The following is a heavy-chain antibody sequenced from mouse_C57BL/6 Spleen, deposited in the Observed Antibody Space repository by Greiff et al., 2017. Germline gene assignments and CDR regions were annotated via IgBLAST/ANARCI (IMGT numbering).Heavy chain of an antibody. CDR3: ARGGQGDYDEGTYCYMDY. V-gene: IGHV1-19*01. J-gene: IGHJ4*01. Sequence: VQLQQSGPVLVKPGASVKMSCKASGYTFTDYYMNWVKQSPGKSLEWIGVINPYNGGTSYNQKFKGKATLTVDKSSSTAYMELNSLTSGDSAVYYCARGGQGDYDEGTYCYMDYWGQGTSVTVSS. CDR2: INPYNGGT. CDR1: GYTFTDYY. D-gene: IGHD2-4*01.